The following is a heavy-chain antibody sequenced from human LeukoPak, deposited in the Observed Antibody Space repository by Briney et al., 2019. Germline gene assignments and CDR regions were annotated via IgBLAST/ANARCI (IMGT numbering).Heavy chain of an antibody. J-gene: IGHJ4*02. V-gene: IGHV3-66*01. D-gene: IGHD3-10*01. CDR3: ARASLLLWFGEFHY. CDR1: GFTVSSNY. CDR2: IYSGGST. Sequence: PGGSLRLSCAASGFTVSSNYMSWVRQAPGKGLEWVSVIYSGGSTYYADSVKGRFTISRDNSKNTLYLQMNSLRAEDTAVYYCARASLLLWFGEFHYWGQGTLVTVSS.